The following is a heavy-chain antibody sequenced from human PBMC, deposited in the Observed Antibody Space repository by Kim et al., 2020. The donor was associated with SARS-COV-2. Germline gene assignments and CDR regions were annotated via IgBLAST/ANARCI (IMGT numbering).Heavy chain of an antibody. Sequence: GGSLRLSCAASGFTFSSHAMSWVRQAPGKGLEWVSGIFGNGGSTYYADSVKGRFTISRDNSKKKLYLQMNSLRGEDTAVYYCAKQTETYFYYYDIDVWRQGTAVTLS. CDR2: IFGNGGST. V-gene: IGHV3-23*01. CDR3: AKQTETYFYYYDIDV. J-gene: IGHJ6*02. CDR1: GFTFSSHA.